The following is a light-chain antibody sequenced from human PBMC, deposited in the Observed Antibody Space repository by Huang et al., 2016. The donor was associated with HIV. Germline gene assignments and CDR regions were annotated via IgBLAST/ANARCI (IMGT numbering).Light chain of an antibody. CDR1: QNINKY. CDR2: GAS. CDR3: QQSVKTPRT. Sequence: DIQITQSPSSLSASVGDRVTITCRASQNINKYLNRYQQQPGKAPKLLISGASTLQSGVPSSFSVSGSGTDFTLTISSLQPEDSAVYFCQQSVKTPRTFGQGTKLEI. J-gene: IGKJ2*01. V-gene: IGKV1-39*01.